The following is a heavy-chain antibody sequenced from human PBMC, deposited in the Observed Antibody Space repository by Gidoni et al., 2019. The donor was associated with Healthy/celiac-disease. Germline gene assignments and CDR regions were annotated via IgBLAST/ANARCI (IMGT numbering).Heavy chain of an antibody. V-gene: IGHV3-48*02. J-gene: IGHJ6*02. CDR2: ISSSSSTI. Sequence: EVQLVEPGGGLVQPGGSLRRSCAASGFTFSRYSMNWVRQAPGKGLEWVSYISSSSSTIYYADSVKGRFTISRDNAKNSLYMQMNSLRDEDTAVYYCATTVKYHDYHYYYGMDVWGQGTTVTVSS. CDR3: ATTVKYHDYHYYYGMDV. D-gene: IGHD4-17*01. CDR1: GFTFSRYS.